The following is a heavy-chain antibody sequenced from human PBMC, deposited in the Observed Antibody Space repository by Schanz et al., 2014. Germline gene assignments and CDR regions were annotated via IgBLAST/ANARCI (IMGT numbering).Heavy chain of an antibody. D-gene: IGHD3-22*01. CDR2: IVPIAGIT. V-gene: IGHV1-69*04. CDR3: AREVGLYDRGWFDP. J-gene: IGHJ5*02. Sequence: QGQLVQSGPEVKEPGASVKVSCKASGGTFSSYTISWVRQAPGQGLEWMGRIVPIAGITNYAQRFQGRVTITADKSSDTAYMELSSLRSEDTAVYYCAREVGLYDRGWFDPWGQGTLVTVSS. CDR1: GGTFSSYT.